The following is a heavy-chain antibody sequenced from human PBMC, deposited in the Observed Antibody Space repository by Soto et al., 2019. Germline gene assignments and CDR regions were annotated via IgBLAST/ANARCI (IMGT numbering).Heavy chain of an antibody. CDR1: GFTFDDYA. CDR3: AMGSSWFDY. CDR2: ISWNSGSI. V-gene: IGHV3-9*01. J-gene: IGHJ4*02. Sequence: GGSLRLSCAASGFTFDDYAMHWVRQAPGKGLEWASGISWNSGSIGYADSVKGRFTISRDNAKNSLYLQMNSLRAEDTALYYCAMGSSWFDYWGQGTRVTV. D-gene: IGHD6-13*01.